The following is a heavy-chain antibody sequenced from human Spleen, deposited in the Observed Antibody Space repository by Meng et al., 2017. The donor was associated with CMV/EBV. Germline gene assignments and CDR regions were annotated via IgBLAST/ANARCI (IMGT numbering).Heavy chain of an antibody. Sequence: SVKVSCKASGGTFSSYAISWVRQAPGQGLEWMGGIIPIFGTANYAQKFQGRVTITTDESTSTAYMELRSLRSDDTAVYYCARDYSNPDAFDIWGQGTMVTVSS. CDR2: IIPIFGTA. J-gene: IGHJ3*02. CDR3: ARDYSNPDAFDI. CDR1: GGTFSSYA. V-gene: IGHV1-69*05. D-gene: IGHD4-11*01.